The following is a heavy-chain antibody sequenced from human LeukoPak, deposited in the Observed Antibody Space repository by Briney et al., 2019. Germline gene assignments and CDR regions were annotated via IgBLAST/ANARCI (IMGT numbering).Heavy chain of an antibody. CDR2: INPNSGAT. D-gene: IGHD3-10*01. CDR1: GYTFTAYF. J-gene: IGHJ4*02. CDR3: AREAHGSGTYYSDY. Sequence: ASVKVSCKASGYTFTAYFIHWVRQAPGQGLEWMGWINPNSGATLYAQMFQGRVTMTRDTSISTAYMELSRLRSDYRAVYYCAREAHGSGTYYSDYWGQGTLVTVSS. V-gene: IGHV1-2*02.